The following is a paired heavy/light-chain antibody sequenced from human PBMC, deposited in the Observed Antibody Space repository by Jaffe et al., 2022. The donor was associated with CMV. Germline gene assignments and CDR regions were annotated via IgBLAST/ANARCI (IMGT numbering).Heavy chain of an antibody. J-gene: IGHJ3*02. CDR1: GGSISNYY. CDR2: IYHSGST. V-gene: IGHV4-59*01. D-gene: IGHD6-13*01. Sequence: QVQLQESGPGLVKPSETLSLTCTVSGGSISNYYWSWIRQPPGKGLEWIGYIYHSGSTNYNPSLKSRVTISLDTSEIDTSENQFSLKLTSVTAADTAVYYCARDKYSTSWYGAFDIWGQGTMVTVSS. CDR3: ARDKYSTSWYGAFDI.
Light chain of an antibody. CDR1: QSISSW. CDR2: KAS. CDR3: QHYTSYSRA. V-gene: IGKV1-5*03. Sequence: DIQMTQSPSTLSASVGDRVTITCRASQSISSWLAWYQQKPGKAPKLLIYKASSLESGVPSRFSGSGSGTEFTLTISSLQPDDFATYYCQHYTSYSRAFGQGTKVEIK. J-gene: IGKJ1*01.